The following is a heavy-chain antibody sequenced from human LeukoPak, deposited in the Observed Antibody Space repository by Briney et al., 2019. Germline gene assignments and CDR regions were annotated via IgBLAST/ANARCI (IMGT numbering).Heavy chain of an antibody. CDR3: ARWDDLFIDF. D-gene: IGHD3-9*01. CDR2: ISTSSSSK. Sequence: GGSLRLSCAVSGFTFSSYRMSWVRQAPGKGLEWVSSISTSSSSKHYADSVKGRFTISRDNAKNSLDLQMDSLRAEDTAVYYCARWDDLFIDFWGQGTLVTVSS. V-gene: IGHV3-21*01. J-gene: IGHJ4*02. CDR1: GFTFSSYR.